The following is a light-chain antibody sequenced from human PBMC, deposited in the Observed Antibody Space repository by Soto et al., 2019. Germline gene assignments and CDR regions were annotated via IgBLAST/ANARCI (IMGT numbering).Light chain of an antibody. CDR3: QPYNNWPLT. J-gene: IGKJ4*01. CDR2: GAS. V-gene: IGKV3-15*01. Sequence: EIVMTQSPATVSVSPGERATLYCRASQSVGNNLAWYQQKPGQAPSLFIFGASVRATGVPDRFSGSRSGPEFTLTINSLQSEDFAIYYCQPYNNWPLTFGGGTKVDIK. CDR1: QSVGNN.